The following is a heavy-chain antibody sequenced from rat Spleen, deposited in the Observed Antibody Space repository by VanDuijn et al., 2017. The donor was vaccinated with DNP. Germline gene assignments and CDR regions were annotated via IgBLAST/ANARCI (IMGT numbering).Heavy chain of an antibody. D-gene: IGHD1-2*01. CDR3: ARDYSNYGFAY. CDR1: GYTFTSYY. J-gene: IGHJ3*01. V-gene: IGHV1-43*01. CDR2: VNMGSGDT. Sequence: QVQLQQSGAELAKPDSSVKISCKASGYTFTSYYIGWIKQTTGQGLEYIAYVNMGSGDTNYNEKFKGKATLTVDRSSSTAFMQLSSLTPDDSAVYYCARDYSNYGFAYWGQGTLVTVSS.